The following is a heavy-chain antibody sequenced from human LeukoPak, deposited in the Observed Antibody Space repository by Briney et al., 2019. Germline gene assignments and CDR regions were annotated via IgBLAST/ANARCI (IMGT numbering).Heavy chain of an antibody. CDR2: ISYDGSNK. Sequence: GGSWRPSCAPLGLTFISFAMHWVRRLQAKGLEWVAVISYDGSNKYYADSVKGRFTISRDNSKNTLYLQMNSLRAEDTAVYYCARARSIDYWGQGTLVTVSS. D-gene: IGHD1-14*01. CDR3: ARARSIDY. CDR1: GLTFISFA. J-gene: IGHJ4*02. V-gene: IGHV3-30-3*01.